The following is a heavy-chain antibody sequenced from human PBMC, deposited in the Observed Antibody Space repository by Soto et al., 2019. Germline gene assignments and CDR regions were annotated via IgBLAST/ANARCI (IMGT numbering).Heavy chain of an antibody. CDR3: ASPARNYDFWSGYSFDI. Sequence: ASVKVSCTASGYTFTSYAMDWVRQAPGQRLEWMGWINAGNGNTNYAQKFQGRVTMTRNTSIRTAYMELSSLRSEDTAVYYCASPARNYDFWSGYSFDIWGQGTMVTVSS. D-gene: IGHD3-3*01. CDR2: INAGNGNT. V-gene: IGHV1-3*01. J-gene: IGHJ3*02. CDR1: GYTFTSYA.